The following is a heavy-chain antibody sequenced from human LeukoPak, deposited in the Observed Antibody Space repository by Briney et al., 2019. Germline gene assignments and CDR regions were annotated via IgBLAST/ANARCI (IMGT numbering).Heavy chain of an antibody. V-gene: IGHV1-2*02. Sequence: ASVKVSCKASGYAFSGYFIHWVRQAPGQGLEWMGWINPNNGGTDYAQKFQDRVTMTRDTSISTAYMELNRLRSDDTAVYYCGRSPNYYGSGSHIVNYWGQGTLVTVST. J-gene: IGHJ4*02. CDR1: GYAFSGYF. CDR2: INPNNGGT. CDR3: GRSPNYYGSGSHIVNY. D-gene: IGHD3-10*01.